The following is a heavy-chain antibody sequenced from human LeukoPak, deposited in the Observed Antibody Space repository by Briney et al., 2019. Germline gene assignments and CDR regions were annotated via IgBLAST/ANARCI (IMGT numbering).Heavy chain of an antibody. J-gene: IGHJ4*02. CDR3: ARAGIVGAPSFDY. CDR1: GGSISGTNW. V-gene: IGHV4-4*02. Sequence: SETLSLTCAVSGGSISGTNWWSWVRQPPGKGLEWIGEIYQSGSTNYNPSLKSRVTISVDKSKSQFSLKLSSVTAADTAVYYCARAGIVGAPSFDYWGQGTLVTVSS. D-gene: IGHD1-26*01. CDR2: IYQSGST.